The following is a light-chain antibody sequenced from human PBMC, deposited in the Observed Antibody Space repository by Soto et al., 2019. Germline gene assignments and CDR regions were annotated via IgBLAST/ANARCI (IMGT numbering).Light chain of an antibody. CDR2: EVT. V-gene: IGLV2-8*01. Sequence: QSALTQPPSASGSPGQSVTISCTGTSSDVGGYNYVSWYQQHPGRAPKLIIYEVTKRPSGVPDRFSGSKSGNTASLTVSGLLAEDEADYYCTSYAVSNDVLFGGGTKLTVL. J-gene: IGLJ2*01. CDR3: TSYAVSNDVL. CDR1: SSDVGGYNY.